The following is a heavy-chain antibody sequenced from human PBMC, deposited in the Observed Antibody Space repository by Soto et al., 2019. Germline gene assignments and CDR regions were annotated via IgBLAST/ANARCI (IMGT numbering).Heavy chain of an antibody. J-gene: IGHJ4*02. CDR1: GYIFTYW. CDR2: IHPGYSDT. CDR3: ARKDGNALFCFDV. D-gene: IGHD2-2*01. V-gene: IGHV5-51*01. Sequence: GESLNISCNGSGYIFTYWIAWGRQMPGRCLELMRVIHPGYSDTVYSPSFQGQLTISADTSIRTAFLQWSSLKASNTAIYYCARKDGNALFCFDVWGLGTLVTVST.